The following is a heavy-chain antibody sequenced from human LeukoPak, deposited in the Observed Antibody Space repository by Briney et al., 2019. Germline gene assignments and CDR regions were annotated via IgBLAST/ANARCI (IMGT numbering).Heavy chain of an antibody. CDR2: ISYDGSNK. CDR3: ARGYNWNYAPFDY. D-gene: IGHD1-7*01. V-gene: IGHV3-30-3*01. CDR1: GFTFSSYA. Sequence: PGGSLRLSCAASGFTFSSYAMHWVRQAPGKGLERVAAISYDGSNKYYVDSVKGRFTISRDNSKNTLYLQMNSLRAEDTAVYYCARGYNWNYAPFDYWGQGTLVTVSS. J-gene: IGHJ4*02.